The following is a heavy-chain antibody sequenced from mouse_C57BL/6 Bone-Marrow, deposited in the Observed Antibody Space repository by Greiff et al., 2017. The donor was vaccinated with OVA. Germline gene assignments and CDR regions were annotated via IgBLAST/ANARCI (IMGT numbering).Heavy chain of an antibody. Sequence: VKVVESGPELVKPGASVKISCKASGYAFSSSWMNWVKQRPGKGLEWIGRIYPGDGDTNYNGKFKGKATLTADKSSSTAYMQLSSLTSEDSAVYFCARIYYGYGFDYWGQGTTLTVSS. V-gene: IGHV1-82*01. J-gene: IGHJ2*01. CDR3: ARIYYGYGFDY. CDR2: IYPGDGDT. CDR1: GYAFSSSW. D-gene: IGHD2-2*01.